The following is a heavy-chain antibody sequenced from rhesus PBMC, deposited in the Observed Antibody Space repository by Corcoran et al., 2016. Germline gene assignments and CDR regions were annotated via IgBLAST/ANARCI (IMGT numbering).Heavy chain of an antibody. J-gene: IGHJ6*01. CDR3: AREGIAGTTVGGLDS. D-gene: IGHD1-20*01. Sequence: QVQLQESGPGLVKPLVTLSLTCAVPGCSISSNHWSWIRQPPGTGWGWIGNSLGNSASTYYNPTLKSRVTISKDTSKNQFFLKLSSVTAADTAVYYCAREGIAGTTVGGLDSWGQGVVVTVSS. CDR1: GCSISSNH. CDR2: SLGNSAST. V-gene: IGHV4S9*01.